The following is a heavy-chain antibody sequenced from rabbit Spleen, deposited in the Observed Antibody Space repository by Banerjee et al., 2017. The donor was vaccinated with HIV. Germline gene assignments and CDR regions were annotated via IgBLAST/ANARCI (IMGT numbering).Heavy chain of an antibody. J-gene: IGHJ4*01. CDR3: ARDHFPYASSSGYYMGPNL. V-gene: IGHV1S7*01. D-gene: IGHD1-1*01. CDR2: IDPVFGST. CDR1: GFTLSSYY. Sequence: QQLEESGGGLVQPGGSLKLSCKASGFTLSSYYMNWVRQAPGKGLEWIGYIDPVFGSTYYASWVNGRFTISSHNAQNTLYLQLNSLTAADTATYFCARDHFPYASSSGYYMGPNLWGPGTLVTVS.